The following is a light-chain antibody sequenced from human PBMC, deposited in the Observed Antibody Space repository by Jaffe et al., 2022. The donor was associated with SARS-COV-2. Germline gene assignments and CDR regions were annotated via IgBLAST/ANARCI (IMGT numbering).Light chain of an antibody. CDR1: QSISSY. CDR3: QQRSNWPLT. CDR2: DAS. J-gene: IGKJ4*01. Sequence: EIVLTQSPATLSLSPGERATLSCRASQSISSYLAWYQHKPGQAPRLLIYDASNRATGTPARFSGSGSGTDFTLTISSLEPEDLAVYYCQQRSNWPLTFGGGTKVEIK. V-gene: IGKV3-11*01.